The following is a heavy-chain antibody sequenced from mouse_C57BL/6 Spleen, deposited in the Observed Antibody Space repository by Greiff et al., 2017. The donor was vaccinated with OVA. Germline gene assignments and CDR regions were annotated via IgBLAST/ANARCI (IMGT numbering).Heavy chain of an antibody. J-gene: IGHJ3*01. V-gene: IGHV5-12*01. CDR1: GFTFSDYY. CDR2: ISNGGGST. Sequence: EVMLVESGGGLVQPGGSLKLSCAASGFTFSDYYMYWVRQTPEKRLEWVAYISNGGGSTYYPDTVKGRFTISRDNAKNTLYLQMSRLKSEDTAMYYCARHDDYEGFAYWGQGTLVTVSA. CDR3: ARHDDYEGFAY. D-gene: IGHD2-4*01.